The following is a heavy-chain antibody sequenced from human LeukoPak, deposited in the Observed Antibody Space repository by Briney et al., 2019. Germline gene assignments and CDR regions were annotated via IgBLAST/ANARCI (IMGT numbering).Heavy chain of an antibody. CDR1: GFIFDNYA. V-gene: IGHV3-43*02. Sequence: PGGSLRLSCAAPGFIFDNYAIHWVRQAPGKGLEWVSLISGDGGSTFYADSVRGRFTISRDNTRKSLSLQMSSLRSEDTALYYCVRESETSGWYDYWGQGTLVTVSS. J-gene: IGHJ4*02. D-gene: IGHD6-19*01. CDR2: ISGDGGST. CDR3: VRESETSGWYDY.